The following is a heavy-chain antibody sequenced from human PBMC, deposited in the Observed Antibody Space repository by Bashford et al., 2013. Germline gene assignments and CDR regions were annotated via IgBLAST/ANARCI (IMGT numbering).Heavy chain of an antibody. D-gene: IGHD6-13*01. Sequence: SETLSLTCSVSGDSISGYYWNWIRQPPGKGLEWIAYIYYTGSTNYNPSLKSRVTISVDTSKNQVSLKLNSVTAADTAVYFCARVGRGVWDSGMDVWGQGDHGHRLL. V-gene: IGHV4-59*01. J-gene: IGHJ6*02. CDR2: IYYTGST. CDR1: GDSISGYY. CDR3: ARVGRGVWDSGMDV.